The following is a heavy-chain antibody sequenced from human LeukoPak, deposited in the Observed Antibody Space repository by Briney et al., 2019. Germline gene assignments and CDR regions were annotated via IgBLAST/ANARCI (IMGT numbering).Heavy chain of an antibody. D-gene: IGHD3-16*02. J-gene: IGHJ3*01. CDR3: ARDMQLST. CDR2: ISYSGANS. CDR1: GFPFSCSA. V-gene: IGHV3-23*01. Sequence: GSLILSFAASGFPFSCSAMSWVRPAPGEGLEWVSLISYSGANSYYTDSVRGRFTISRDNSKDTLFLQMNSLRAEDTAIYYCARDMQLSTGGLGTMVTVS.